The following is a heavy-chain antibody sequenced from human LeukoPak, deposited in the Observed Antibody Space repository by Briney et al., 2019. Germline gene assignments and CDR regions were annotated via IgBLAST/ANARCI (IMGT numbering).Heavy chain of an antibody. D-gene: IGHD3-9*01. CDR3: AREIEQLCYDILTGLHNWFDP. CDR1: GGSISSYY. V-gene: IGHV4-4*07. CDR2: IYTSGST. Sequence: SETLSLTCTVSGGSISSYYWSWIRQPAGKGLEWIGRIYTSGSTNYNPSLKSRVTMSVDTSKNQFSLKLSSVTAADTAVYYCAREIEQLCYDILTGLHNWFDPWGQGTLVTVSS. J-gene: IGHJ5*02.